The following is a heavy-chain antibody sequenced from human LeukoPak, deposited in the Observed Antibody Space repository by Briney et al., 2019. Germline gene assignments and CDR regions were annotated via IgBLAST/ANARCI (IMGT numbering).Heavy chain of an antibody. V-gene: IGHV4-34*01. CDR2: IDHSGST. D-gene: IGHD6-6*01. Sequence: SETLSLTCAVYGGSFSGYYWSWIRQPPGKGLEWIGEIDHSGSTNYNPSLKSRVTISVDTSKNQFSLKLSSVTAADTAVYYCARARRSIAARPRDAFDIWGQGTMVTVSS. CDR3: ARARRSIAARPRDAFDI. CDR1: GGSFSGYY. J-gene: IGHJ3*02.